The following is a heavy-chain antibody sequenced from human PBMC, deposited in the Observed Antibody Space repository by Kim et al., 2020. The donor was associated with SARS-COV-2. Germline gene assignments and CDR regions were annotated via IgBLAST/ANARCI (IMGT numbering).Heavy chain of an antibody. Sequence: SQTLSLTCAISGDSVSRNVLAWNWIRQSPSGGLEWLGRTYYTSKWNNDYSGSVKSRIAVNPDTSKNQFSLQLNSVTPEDTAVYYCTREYRNAFDIWGQGTLVTVSS. CDR3: TREYRNAFDI. CDR2: TYYTSKWNN. D-gene: IGHD3-16*02. CDR1: GDSVSRNVLA. V-gene: IGHV6-1*01. J-gene: IGHJ3*02.